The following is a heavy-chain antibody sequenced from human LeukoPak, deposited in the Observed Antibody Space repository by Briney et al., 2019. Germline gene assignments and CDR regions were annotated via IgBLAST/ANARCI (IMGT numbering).Heavy chain of an antibody. J-gene: IGHJ4*02. CDR3: ARGGGQVPFDY. V-gene: IGHV3-30*04. CDR1: GFIFSSYA. CDR2: ILYAGSNK. Sequence: GGSLRLSCAASGFIFSSYAMHWVRQAPGKGLEWVAVILYAGSNKYYADSVKGRFTISRDNPKNTLYLQMNSLRAEDTAVYYCARGGGQVPFDYWGQGTLVTVSS. D-gene: IGHD2-15*01.